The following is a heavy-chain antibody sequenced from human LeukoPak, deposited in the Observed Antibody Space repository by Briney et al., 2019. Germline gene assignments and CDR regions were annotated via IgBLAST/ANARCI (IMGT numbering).Heavy chain of an antibody. J-gene: IGHJ4*02. CDR1: GFTFSSYG. V-gene: IGHV3-30*02. Sequence: PGGSLRLSCAASGFTFSSYGMHWVRQAPGKGLEWVAFIRYDGSNKYYADSVKGRFTISRDNSKNTLFLQVNSLRDDDTAVYYCAKVDNMVRGIIAYWGQGTLVTVSS. CDR2: IRYDGSNK. D-gene: IGHD3-10*01. CDR3: AKVDNMVRGIIAY.